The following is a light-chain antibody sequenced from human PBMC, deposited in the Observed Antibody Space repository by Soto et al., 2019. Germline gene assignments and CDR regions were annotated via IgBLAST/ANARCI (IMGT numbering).Light chain of an antibody. CDR2: EVT. Sequence: QSALTQPASVSGSPGQSITISCAGTSSDVGRYNFVSWYQQHPGKVPKLMIFEVTKRPSGVSDRFSGSKSGNTASLTISGLQTDDEADYYCCSYVGGGVYVFGNGTQLTVL. J-gene: IGLJ1*01. CDR1: SSDVGRYNF. V-gene: IGLV2-23*02. CDR3: CSYVGGGVYV.